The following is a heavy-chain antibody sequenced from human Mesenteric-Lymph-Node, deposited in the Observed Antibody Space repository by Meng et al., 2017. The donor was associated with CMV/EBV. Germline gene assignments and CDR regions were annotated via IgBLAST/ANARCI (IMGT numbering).Heavy chain of an antibody. CDR3: ARDSYYWSGGRCYTGGWFGP. D-gene: IGHD2-15*01. Sequence: SVKVSRKASGGTFSSYTITWVRQAPGQGLEWMGRIVPIFGIVNYAQKFQDRVTITADKSTGTAYLELSSLRSEDTAVYYCARDSYYWSGGRCYTGGWFGPWGQGTLVTVSS. CDR1: GGTFSSYT. J-gene: IGHJ5*02. V-gene: IGHV1-69*04. CDR2: IVPIFGIV.